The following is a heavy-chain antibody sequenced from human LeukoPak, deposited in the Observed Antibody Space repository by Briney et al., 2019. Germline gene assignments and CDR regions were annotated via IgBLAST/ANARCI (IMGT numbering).Heavy chain of an antibody. CDR3: ANTYYYDGSGYYPFDY. D-gene: IGHD3-22*01. V-gene: IGHV3-23*01. CDR2: ISGSGGST. CDR1: GFTFSTYA. J-gene: IGHJ4*02. Sequence: PGGSLRLSCAASGFTFSTYAMSWVRQVPGKGLEWVSTISGSGGSTYYADSVKGRFTISRDNSKNTLYLQMNSLRAEDTAVYYCANTYYYDGSGYYPFDYWGQGTLVTVSS.